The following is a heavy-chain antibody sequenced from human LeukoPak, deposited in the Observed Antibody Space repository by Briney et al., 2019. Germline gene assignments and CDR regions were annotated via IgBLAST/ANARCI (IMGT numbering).Heavy chain of an antibody. D-gene: IGHD3-22*01. Sequence: PSETLSLTCTVSGGSISSYYWSWIRQPPGKGLEWIGYIYYSGSTNYNPSLKSRVTISVDTSKNQFSLKLSSVTAADTAVYYCARDRYYYDSSGSPPGAFDIWGQGTMVTVSS. V-gene: IGHV4-59*01. CDR1: GGSISSYY. CDR2: IYYSGST. J-gene: IGHJ3*02. CDR3: ARDRYYYDSSGSPPGAFDI.